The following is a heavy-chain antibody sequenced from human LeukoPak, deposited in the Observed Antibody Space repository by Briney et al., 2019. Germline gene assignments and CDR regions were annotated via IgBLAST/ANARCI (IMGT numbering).Heavy chain of an antibody. CDR1: GFTFSSYA. D-gene: IGHD2-8*01. CDR3: AKDRCSNGVGCYYYYMDV. CDR2: ISYDGNNK. Sequence: GGSLRLSCAASGFTFSSYAMHWVRQAPGKGLEWVAIISYDGNNKYYADSVKGRFTISRDSSKNTLYLQMNSLRAEDTAVYYCAKDRCSNGVGCYYYYMDVWGKGTTVTISS. V-gene: IGHV3-30*04. J-gene: IGHJ6*03.